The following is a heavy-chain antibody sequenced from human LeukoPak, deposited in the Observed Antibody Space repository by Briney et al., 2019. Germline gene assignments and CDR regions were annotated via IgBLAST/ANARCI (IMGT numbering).Heavy chain of an antibody. CDR3: ARAGVYCGGDCPDAFDI. Sequence: PSETLSLTCAVSGYSISSGYYWGWIRQPPGKGLEWIGSIYHSGSTYYNPSLKSRVTISVDTSRNQFSLKLSSVTAADTAVYYCARAGVYCGGDCPDAFDIWGQGTMVTVSS. V-gene: IGHV4-38-2*01. CDR1: GYSISSGYY. CDR2: IYHSGST. D-gene: IGHD2-21*01. J-gene: IGHJ3*02.